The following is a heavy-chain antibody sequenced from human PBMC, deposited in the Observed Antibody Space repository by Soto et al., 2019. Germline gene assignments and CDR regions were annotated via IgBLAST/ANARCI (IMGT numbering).Heavy chain of an antibody. CDR2: IVVGSGNT. CDR3: AASPLWLVMDV. V-gene: IGHV1-58*02. J-gene: IGHJ6*03. D-gene: IGHD3-10*01. Sequence: GASAKVSCKASGFTVTSSAMQWVRQARGQRLEWIGWIVVGSGNTNYAQKFQERVTITRDMSTSTAYMELSSLRSEDTAVYYCAASPLWLVMDVWGKGTTVTVSS. CDR1: GFTVTSSA.